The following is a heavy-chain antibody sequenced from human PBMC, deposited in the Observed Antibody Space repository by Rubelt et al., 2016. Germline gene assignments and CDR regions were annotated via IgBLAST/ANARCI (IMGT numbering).Heavy chain of an antibody. J-gene: IGHJ4*02. Sequence: QVQLQESGPGLVKPSETLSLTCTVSGYSLSSAYYWGWIRQPPGKGLECIGRIYHSGSTYYNPSLKVGVSIAVDTSRNQFSLKLSSVTAADTAGYYCATGATAYGPCDYWGQGTLVTVAS. D-gene: IGHD1-26*01. V-gene: IGHV4-38-2*02. CDR1: GYSLSSAYY. CDR3: ATGATAYGPCDY. CDR2: IYHSGST.